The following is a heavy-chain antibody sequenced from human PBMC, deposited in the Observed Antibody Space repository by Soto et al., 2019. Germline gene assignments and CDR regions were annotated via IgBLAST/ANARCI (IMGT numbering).Heavy chain of an antibody. J-gene: IGHJ4*02. V-gene: IGHV3-30*04. CDR3: AKVLRYSSSPPDY. Sequence: GGSLRLSCAASGFTFSSYAMSWVRRAPGKGLEGVAVISYDGSNKYYADSVKGRFTISRDNSQNTLYLQMSSLRAEDTAVYYCAKVLRYSSSPPDYWGQGTLVTVSS. CDR1: GFTFSSYA. D-gene: IGHD6-6*01. CDR2: ISYDGSNK.